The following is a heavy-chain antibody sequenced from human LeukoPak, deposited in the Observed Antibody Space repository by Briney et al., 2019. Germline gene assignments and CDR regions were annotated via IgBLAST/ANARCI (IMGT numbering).Heavy chain of an antibody. Sequence: ASVKVSCKSSNYTFTSYGISWVRQAPGQGLEWMGWISAYNGNTNYAQKLQGRVTMTTDTSTSTAYMELRSLRSDDTAVYYCAGGRTAEIGFDPWGQGTLVTVSS. V-gene: IGHV1-18*01. CDR3: AGGRTAEIGFDP. CDR1: NYTFTSYG. CDR2: ISAYNGNT. J-gene: IGHJ5*02. D-gene: IGHD3-16*01.